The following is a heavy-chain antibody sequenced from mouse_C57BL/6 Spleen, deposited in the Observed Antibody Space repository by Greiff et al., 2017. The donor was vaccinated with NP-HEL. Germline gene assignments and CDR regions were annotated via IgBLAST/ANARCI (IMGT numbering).Heavy chain of an antibody. CDR3: AREEDGLDY. CDR1: GFTFSSYA. V-gene: IGHV5-4*01. Sequence: EVMLVESGGGLVKPGGSLKLSCAASGFTFSSYAMSWVRQTPEKRLEWVATISDGGSYTYYPDNVKGRFTISRDNAKNNLYLQMSHLKSEDTAMYYCAREEDGLDYWGKGTTLTVSS. CDR2: ISDGGSYT. J-gene: IGHJ2*01. D-gene: IGHD1-1*01.